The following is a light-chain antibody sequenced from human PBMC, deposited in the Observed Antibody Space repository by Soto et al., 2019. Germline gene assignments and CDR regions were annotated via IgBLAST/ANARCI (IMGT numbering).Light chain of an antibody. Sequence: EIVLTQSPGTLSLSPGERATLSCRASRSVSANYLAWYQHKPGQAPGLLIYGASSRATGIPDRFSGSGSGTDFTLTISRLEPEDFAFYYCQQYGSSPFTFGPGTRVDIK. CDR2: GAS. CDR1: RSVSANY. J-gene: IGKJ3*01. V-gene: IGKV3-20*01. CDR3: QQYGSSPFT.